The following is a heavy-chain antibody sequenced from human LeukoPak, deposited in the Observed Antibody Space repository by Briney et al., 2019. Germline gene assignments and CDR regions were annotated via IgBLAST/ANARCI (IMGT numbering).Heavy chain of an antibody. Sequence: GVSLRLSCAASGFTFSSYAMSWVRQAPGKGLEWVSAISGSGGSTYYADSMKGRFTISRDNSKNTLYLQMNSLRAEDTAVYYCAKAAYDFWSGYLDWGQGTLVTVSS. CDR3: AKAAYDFWSGYLD. CDR2: ISGSGGST. CDR1: GFTFSSYA. V-gene: IGHV3-23*01. D-gene: IGHD3-3*01. J-gene: IGHJ4*02.